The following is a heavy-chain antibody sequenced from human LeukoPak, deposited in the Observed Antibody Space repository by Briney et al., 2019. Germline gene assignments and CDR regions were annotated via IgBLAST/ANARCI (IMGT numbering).Heavy chain of an antibody. D-gene: IGHD6-25*01. V-gene: IGHV1-69*05. Sequence: ASVKVSCKASGGTFSSYAFSWVRQAPGQGLEWMGGIIPIFDATNYAQKFQGRVTITTDESTSTAYMERSSLRSEDTAVYYCARDLKYSSAPDVDKTFDPWGQGTLVTVSS. CDR2: IIPIFDAT. CDR3: ARDLKYSSAPDVDKTFDP. CDR1: GGTFSSYA. J-gene: IGHJ5*02.